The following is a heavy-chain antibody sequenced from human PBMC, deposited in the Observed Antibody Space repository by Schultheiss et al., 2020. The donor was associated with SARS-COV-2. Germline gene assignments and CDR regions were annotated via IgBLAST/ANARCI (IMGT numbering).Heavy chain of an antibody. D-gene: IGHD2-21*02. CDR2: IYTSGST. J-gene: IGHJ3*02. Sequence: SQTLSLTCTVSGGSISTASYYWSWIRQPAGKGLEWIGRIYTSGSTYYNPSLKSRVTISVDTSKNQFSLKLSSVTAADTAVYYCASAVVVVTATTDAFDIWGQGTMVTVSS. CDR3: ASAVVVVTATTDAFDI. V-gene: IGHV4-61*02. CDR1: GGSISTASYY.